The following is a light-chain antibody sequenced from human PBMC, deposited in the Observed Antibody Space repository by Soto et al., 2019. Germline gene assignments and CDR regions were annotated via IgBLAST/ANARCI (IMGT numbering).Light chain of an antibody. Sequence: DIQMTQSPSSLSASVGDRVTIACQSSHDASRNLNWFQQKPGEAPKLLIYDASNLERGVPSRFSASGSGADFSVTISSLQPEDVAAYYYQQYNSMLSFGGGTEIELK. CDR3: QQYNSMLS. J-gene: IGKJ4*01. CDR1: HDASRN. CDR2: DAS. V-gene: IGKV1-33*01.